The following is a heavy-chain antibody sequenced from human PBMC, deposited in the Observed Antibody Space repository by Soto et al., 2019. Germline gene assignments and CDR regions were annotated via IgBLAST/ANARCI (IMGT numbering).Heavy chain of an antibody. D-gene: IGHD2-2*01. J-gene: IGHJ4*02. V-gene: IGHV1-2*04. CDR3: ARGIVVVPAAAFTIDY. CDR2: INPNSGGT. CDR1: GYTFTGYY. Sequence: ASVKVSCKASGYTFTGYYMHWVRQAPGQGLEWMGWINPNSGGTNYAQKFQGWVTMTRDTSISTAYMELSRLRSDDTAVYYCARGIVVVPAAAFTIDYWGQGTLVTVYS.